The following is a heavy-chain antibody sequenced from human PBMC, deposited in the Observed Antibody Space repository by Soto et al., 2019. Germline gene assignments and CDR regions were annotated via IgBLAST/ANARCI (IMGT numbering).Heavy chain of an antibody. Sequence: PSETLSLTCTVSGGSISSSSYYWGWIRQPPGKGLEWIGSIYYSGSTYYDPSLKSRVTISVDTSKNQFSLKLSSVTAADTAVYYCARSPLNYSSSWYLGAFDIWGQGTMVTIS. J-gene: IGHJ3*02. CDR1: GGSISSSSYY. D-gene: IGHD6-13*01. CDR3: ARSPLNYSSSWYLGAFDI. V-gene: IGHV4-39*01. CDR2: IYYSGST.